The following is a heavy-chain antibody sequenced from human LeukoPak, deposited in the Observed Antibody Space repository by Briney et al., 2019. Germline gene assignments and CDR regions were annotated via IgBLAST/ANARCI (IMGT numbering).Heavy chain of an antibody. V-gene: IGHV3-23*01. CDR1: GFTFGVYF. Sequence: PGGSLRLSCAASGFTFGVYFMGWVRQAPGKGLEWVSVISGSGDSTYYADSVKGRFTISRDNSKNTLYLQMNSLRAEDTAVYFCAKRGSSVNATPRDYFDYWGQGNLVTVSS. CDR2: ISGSGDST. CDR3: AKRGSSVNATPRDYFDY. J-gene: IGHJ4*02. D-gene: IGHD2-15*01.